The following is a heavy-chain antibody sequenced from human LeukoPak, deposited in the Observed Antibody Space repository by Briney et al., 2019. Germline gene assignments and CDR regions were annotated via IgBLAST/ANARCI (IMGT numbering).Heavy chain of an antibody. J-gene: IGHJ5*02. CDR3: ATEAPHRRPDVAYDILTGENWFDP. V-gene: IGHV1-24*01. CDR1: GYTLTELS. Sequence: ASVKVSCKVSGYTLTELSMHWVRQAPGKGLEWTGGFDPEDGETIYAQKFQGRVTMTEDTSTDTAYMELSSLRSEDTAVYYCATEAPHRRPDVAYDILTGENWFDPWGQGTLVTVSS. D-gene: IGHD3-9*01. CDR2: FDPEDGET.